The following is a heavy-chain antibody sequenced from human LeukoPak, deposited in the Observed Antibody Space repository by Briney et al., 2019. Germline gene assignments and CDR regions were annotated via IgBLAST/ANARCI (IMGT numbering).Heavy chain of an antibody. Sequence: PSQTLSLTCTVSGSSISSGGYYWSWIRQHPGKGLEWIGYIYYSGSTYYNPSLKSRVTISVDTSKNQFSLKLSSVTAADTAVYYCARDRGYCSSTSCSYYYGMDVWGQGTTVTVSS. CDR2: IYYSGST. V-gene: IGHV4-31*03. CDR3: ARDRGYCSSTSCSYYYGMDV. CDR1: GSSISSGGYY. J-gene: IGHJ6*02. D-gene: IGHD2-2*01.